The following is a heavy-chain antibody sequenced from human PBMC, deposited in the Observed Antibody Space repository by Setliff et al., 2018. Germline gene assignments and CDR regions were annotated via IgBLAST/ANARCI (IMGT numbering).Heavy chain of an antibody. Sequence: ASVKVSCKASGYIFTSYYMHWVRQATGQGLGWMGWMNPNSGNTGYAQKFQGRVTITRNTSISTAYMELSSLRSEDTAVYYCARRGLGYDFWSGYYTMYYFDYWGQGTLVTVSS. CDR1: GYIFTSYY. CDR2: MNPNSGNT. V-gene: IGHV1-8*03. CDR3: ARRGLGYDFWSGYYTMYYFDY. D-gene: IGHD3-3*01. J-gene: IGHJ4*02.